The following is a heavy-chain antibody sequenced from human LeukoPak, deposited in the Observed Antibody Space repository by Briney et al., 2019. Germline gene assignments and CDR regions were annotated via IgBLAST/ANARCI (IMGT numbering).Heavy chain of an antibody. V-gene: IGHV1-2*02. Sequence: GASVKVSCKASGYIFIDYYIHWVRQAPGQGLEWMGWINTNRGVTNYAKKFQGRVTMTRDTPISTAFMELSRLRSDDTAVYYCGRVRIAAAGSHFEDWGQGTLVTVSS. J-gene: IGHJ4*02. D-gene: IGHD6-13*01. CDR3: GRVRIAAAGSHFED. CDR2: INTNRGVT. CDR1: GYIFIDYY.